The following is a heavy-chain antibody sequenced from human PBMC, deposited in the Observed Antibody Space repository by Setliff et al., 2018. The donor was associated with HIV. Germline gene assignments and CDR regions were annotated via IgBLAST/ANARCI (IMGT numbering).Heavy chain of an antibody. CDR3: ECYNSDDGYFDN. Sequence: PSETLSLTCTVSGASVSSGGFYWSWIRQPPGKGLEWIGYIYYTGSTYYNPSLKSRVTISLDTSRNQFSLKLSSVTAADTAVYYGECYNSDDGYFDNWGQGALVTVSS. CDR2: IYYTGST. D-gene: IGHD2-8*01. V-gene: IGHV4-30-4*08. CDR1: GASVSSGGFY. J-gene: IGHJ4*02.